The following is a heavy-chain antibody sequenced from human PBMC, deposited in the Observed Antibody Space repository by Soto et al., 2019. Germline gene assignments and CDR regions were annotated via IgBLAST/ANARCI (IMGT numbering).Heavy chain of an antibody. Sequence: ASVKVSCKASGYTFTSYGISWVRQAPGQGLEWMGWISAYNGNTNYAQKLQDRVTITTDTSTSTAYMELSSLRSEDTAVYYCAEVDQVFWGGYPPGGQEPLATVS. CDR2: ISAYNGNT. CDR1: GYTFTSYG. J-gene: IGHJ5*02. V-gene: IGHV1-18*01. D-gene: IGHD3-3*01. CDR3: AEVDQVFWGGYPP.